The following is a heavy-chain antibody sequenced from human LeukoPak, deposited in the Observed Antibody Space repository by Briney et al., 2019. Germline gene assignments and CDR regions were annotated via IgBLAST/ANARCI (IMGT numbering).Heavy chain of an antibody. Sequence: PSETLSLTCTVSGGSISSYYWSWIRQPPGKGLEWIGYIYYSGSTNYNPSLKSRVTISVDTSKNQFSLKLSSVTAADTAVYYCARDRITMVRGFWFDPWGQGTLVTVSS. CDR1: GGSISSYY. D-gene: IGHD3-10*01. J-gene: IGHJ5*02. V-gene: IGHV4-59*01. CDR2: IYYSGST. CDR3: ARDRITMVRGFWFDP.